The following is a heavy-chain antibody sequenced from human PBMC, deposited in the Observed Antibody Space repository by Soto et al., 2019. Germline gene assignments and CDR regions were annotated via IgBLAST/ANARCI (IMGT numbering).Heavy chain of an antibody. Sequence: GGSLRLSCAASGFTFSSYAMSWVCQAPGKGLEWVSAISGSGGSTYYADSVKGRFTISRDNSKNTLYLQMNSLRAEDTAVYYCAKDRSSGWYPLMDVWGKGTTVTVSS. D-gene: IGHD6-19*01. J-gene: IGHJ6*03. V-gene: IGHV3-23*01. CDR1: GFTFSSYA. CDR3: AKDRSSGWYPLMDV. CDR2: ISGSGGST.